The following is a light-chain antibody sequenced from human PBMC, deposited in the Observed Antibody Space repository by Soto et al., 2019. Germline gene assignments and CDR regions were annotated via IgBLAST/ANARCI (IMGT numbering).Light chain of an antibody. V-gene: IGLV6-57*01. J-gene: IGLJ2*01. CDR3: QSYDSSTQV. CDR1: SGNIASNY. Sequence: NFMLTQPHSLSESPGKTVTISCTRSSGNIASNYVQWYQQRPGSSPTTVIYEDNQRPSGVPDRFSGSIDSSSNSASLTISGLKTEDEADYYCQSYDSSTQVFGGGTKVTVL. CDR2: EDN.